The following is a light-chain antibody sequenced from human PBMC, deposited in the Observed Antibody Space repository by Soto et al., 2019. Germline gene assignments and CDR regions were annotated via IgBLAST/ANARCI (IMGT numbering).Light chain of an antibody. Sequence: QSVLTQPPSVSAAPGQTVTISCSGSSSYIGNNYVSWYQQLPGTAPKLLIYDNDKRPSGIPDRFSGSKSGTSATLGITGLQTGDEADYYCGTWDSSLSAGVFGGGTKLTVL. CDR3: GTWDSSLSAGV. CDR1: SSYIGNNY. V-gene: IGLV1-51*01. CDR2: DND. J-gene: IGLJ3*02.